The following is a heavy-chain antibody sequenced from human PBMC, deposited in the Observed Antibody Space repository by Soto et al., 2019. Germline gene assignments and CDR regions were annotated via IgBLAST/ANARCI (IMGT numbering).Heavy chain of an antibody. D-gene: IGHD1-26*01. J-gene: IGHJ3*01. CDR1: GFTFSNYN. CDR2: ISYDGSNK. CDR3: VGIVLAHDAFDV. Sequence: QVQLVESGGGVVQPGGSLRLSCAASGFTFSNYNMHWVRQAPGKGLEWVAVISYDGSNKFSADSVKGRFTISRDNSKNTLYLQMNSLRTEDTAVYYCVGIVLAHDAFDVWGQGTMVTVSS. V-gene: IGHV3-30-3*01.